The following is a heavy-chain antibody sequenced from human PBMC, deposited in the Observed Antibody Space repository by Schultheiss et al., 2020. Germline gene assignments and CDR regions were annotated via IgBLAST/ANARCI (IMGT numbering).Heavy chain of an antibody. V-gene: IGHV2-26*01. CDR1: GFSLSNARMG. D-gene: IGHD6-13*01. CDR2: IFSNDEK. Sequence: SGPTLVKPTETLTLTCTVSGFSLSNARMGVSWIRQPPGKALEWLAHIFSNDEKSYSTSLKSRLTISKDTSKNQVVLTMTNMDPVDTATYYCAHKRGGIAAPGVFDPWGQGTLVTVSS. J-gene: IGHJ5*02. CDR3: AHKRGGIAAPGVFDP.